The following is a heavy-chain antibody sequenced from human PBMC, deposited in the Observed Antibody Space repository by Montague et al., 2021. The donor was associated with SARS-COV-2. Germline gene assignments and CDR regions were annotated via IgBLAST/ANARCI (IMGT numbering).Heavy chain of an antibody. CDR1: GFSFNANW. CDR3: ARAYYTGLYPFDY. CDR2: IHYDGSST. Sequence: SLRLSCAASGFSFNANWMHWVRQAPGKGLVWISRIHYDGSSTNYADSVKGRFTISRDTAKNTLYLQMNSLRAEDTAVYYCARAYYTGLYPFDYWGQGTLVTVSS. J-gene: IGHJ4*02. V-gene: IGHV3-74*01. D-gene: IGHD2-8*02.